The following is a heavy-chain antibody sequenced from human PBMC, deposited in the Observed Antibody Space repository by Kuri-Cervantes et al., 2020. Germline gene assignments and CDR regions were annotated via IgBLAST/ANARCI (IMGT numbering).Heavy chain of an antibody. J-gene: IGHJ4*02. CDR3: ARQDSSGWYLLGY. V-gene: IGHV4-4*02. Sequence: SCAVSGGSISSDYWWSWVRQPPGKGLEWIGEIFHSGTTNYTPSLKSRLTISVDKSKNQFSLKLSSVTAADTAVYYCARQDSSGWYLLGYWGQGTLVTVSS. CDR1: GGSISSDYW. D-gene: IGHD6-19*01. CDR2: IFHSGTT.